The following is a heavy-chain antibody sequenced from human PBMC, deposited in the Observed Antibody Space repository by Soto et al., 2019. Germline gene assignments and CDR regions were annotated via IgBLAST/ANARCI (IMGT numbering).Heavy chain of an antibody. CDR2: INPNSGGT. CDR3: ARGSSSWYSDGMDV. V-gene: IGHV1-2*04. Sequence: AASVKVSCKASGYTFTGYYMHWVRQAPGQGLEWMGWINPNSGGTNYAQKFQGWVTMTRDTSISTAYMELSRLRSDDTAVYYCARGSSSWYSDGMDVWGQGTTVTVSS. D-gene: IGHD6-13*01. J-gene: IGHJ6*02. CDR1: GYTFTGYY.